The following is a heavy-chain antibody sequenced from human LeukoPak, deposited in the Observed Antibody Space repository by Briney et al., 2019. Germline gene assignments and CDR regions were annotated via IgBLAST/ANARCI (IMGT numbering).Heavy chain of an antibody. CDR1: GGSISSYY. Sequence: SETLSLTCTGSGGSISSYYWSWIRQPPGKGLEWIGYIYTSGSTNYNPSLKSRVTISVDTSKNQFSLKLSSVTAADTAVYCCARRRVVPAADYFDYWGQGTLVTVSS. CDR3: ARRRVVPAADYFDY. CDR2: IYTSGST. J-gene: IGHJ4*02. V-gene: IGHV4-4*09. D-gene: IGHD2-2*01.